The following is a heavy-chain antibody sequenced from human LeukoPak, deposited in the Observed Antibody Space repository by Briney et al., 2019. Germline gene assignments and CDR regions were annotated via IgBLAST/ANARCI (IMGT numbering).Heavy chain of an antibody. CDR3: ARDLRKGYSSSWAFDY. D-gene: IGHD6-13*01. CDR2: IKQDGSEK. Sequence: PGGSLTLSCAASGFTFSSYWMSWVRQAPGKGLEWVANIKQDGSEKYYVDSVKGRFTISRDNAKNSLYLQMNSLRAEDTAVYSCARDLRKGYSSSWAFDYWGQGTLVTVSS. V-gene: IGHV3-7*01. J-gene: IGHJ4*02. CDR1: GFTFSSYW.